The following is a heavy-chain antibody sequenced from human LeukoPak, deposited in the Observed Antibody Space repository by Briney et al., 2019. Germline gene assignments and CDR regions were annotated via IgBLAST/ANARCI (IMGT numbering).Heavy chain of an antibody. CDR3: AKSPVSSCRGSFCYPFDY. J-gene: IGHJ4*02. CDR2: ISYDGSNK. V-gene: IGHV3-30*07. Sequence: PGGSLRLSCAASGFTFNNYAMHWVRQAPGKGLEWVAIISYDGSNKYYADSVKGRFTISRDNSRNTLYLQMNTLRAEDTAVYFCAKSPVSSCRGSFCYPFDYWGQGNLVTVSS. D-gene: IGHD2-15*01. CDR1: GFTFNNYA.